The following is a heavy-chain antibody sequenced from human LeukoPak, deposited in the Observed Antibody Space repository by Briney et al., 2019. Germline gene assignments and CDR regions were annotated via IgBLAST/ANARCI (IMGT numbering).Heavy chain of an antibody. V-gene: IGHV4-59*08. CDR3: ARHVTSSGGPFLY. Sequence: PSETLSLTCTVSGGSMSTYYWTWIRQPPGKGLEWIGFIYYTGSTTYNPSLNSRVTISVDTSRNQFSLKLSSVTAADTAMYYCARHVTSSGGPFLYWGQGILVTVSS. J-gene: IGHJ4*02. CDR1: GGSMSTYY. CDR2: IYYTGST. D-gene: IGHD1-26*01.